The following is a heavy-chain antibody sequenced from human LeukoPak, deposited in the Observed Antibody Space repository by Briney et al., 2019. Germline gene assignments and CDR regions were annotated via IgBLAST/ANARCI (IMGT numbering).Heavy chain of an antibody. CDR1: GFTFSTYD. CDR2: ISSRSDYK. D-gene: IGHD3-10*01. Sequence: PGGSLRLSCAASGFTFSTYDINWVRQAPGKGLEWVSSISSRSDYKHYGDSVKGRFTISRDNAQNSLYLQMNSLRAEDTAVYYCARGLTMVRGITPFDAFDIWGQGTMVTVSS. CDR3: ARGLTMVRGITPFDAFDI. V-gene: IGHV3-21*06. J-gene: IGHJ3*02.